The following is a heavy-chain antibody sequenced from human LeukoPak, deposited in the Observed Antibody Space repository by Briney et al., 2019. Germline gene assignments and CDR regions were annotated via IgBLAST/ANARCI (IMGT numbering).Heavy chain of an antibody. Sequence: GASVKVSCKASGYTFTNYYMHWVRQAPGQGLEWMGWINPNRPATNYAVKFKDRVIMTSDTSTNTAYMELNRLTSDDTAVYYCARWRYTNYFFDNWGQGTLVTVSS. CDR3: ARWRYTNYFFDN. J-gene: IGHJ4*02. CDR1: GYTFTNYY. CDR2: INPNRPAT. D-gene: IGHD4-11*01. V-gene: IGHV1-2*02.